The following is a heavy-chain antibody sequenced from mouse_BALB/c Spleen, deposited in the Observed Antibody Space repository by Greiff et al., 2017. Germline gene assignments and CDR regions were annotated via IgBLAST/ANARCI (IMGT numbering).Heavy chain of an antibody. V-gene: IGHV1-69*02. D-gene: IGHD1-1*01. CDR2: IYPSDSYT. J-gene: IGHJ4*01. Sequence: QVQLQQPGAELVRPGASVKLSCKASGYTFTSYWINWVKQRPGQGLEWIGNIYPSDSYTNYNQKFKDKATLTVDKSSSTAYMQLSSPTSEDSAVYYCTRSKFHYYGSSYEGNYAMDYWGQGTSVTVSS. CDR3: TRSKFHYYGSSYEGNYAMDY. CDR1: GYTFTSYW.